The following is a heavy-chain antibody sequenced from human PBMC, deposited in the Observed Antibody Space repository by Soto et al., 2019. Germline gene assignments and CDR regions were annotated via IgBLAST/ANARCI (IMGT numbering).Heavy chain of an antibody. Sequence: QVQLVQSGVEVKKPGASVKVPCKASGYSFTDYGITWVRQAPGQGLEWMGWINSHNGVTNNAQSSQDRVTITTDTSTNTVYMELRSLRFDDTAVYYCARDRQNYGCFDYWGEGSLVTISS. CDR2: INSHNGVT. CDR1: GYSFTDYG. CDR3: ARDRQNYGCFDY. D-gene: IGHD3-16*01. V-gene: IGHV1-18*04. J-gene: IGHJ4*02.